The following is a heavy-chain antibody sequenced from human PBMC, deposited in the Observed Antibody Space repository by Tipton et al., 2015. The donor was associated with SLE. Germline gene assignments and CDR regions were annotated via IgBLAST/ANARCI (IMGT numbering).Heavy chain of an antibody. J-gene: IGHJ5*02. CDR3: VRGPLHQYNSSRRFDP. CDR1: GGSFSGYY. D-gene: IGHD6-6*01. CDR2: INHSGST. V-gene: IGHV4-34*01. Sequence: TLSLTCAVYGGSFSGYYWSWIRQPPGKGLEWIGEINHSGSTNYNPSLKSRVTISVDTSKNQFSLKLSSVTAADTAVYYCVRGPLHQYNSSRRFDPWGQGTLVTVSS.